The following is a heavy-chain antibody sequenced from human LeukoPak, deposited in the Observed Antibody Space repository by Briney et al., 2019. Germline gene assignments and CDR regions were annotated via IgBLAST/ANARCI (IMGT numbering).Heavy chain of an antibody. J-gene: IGHJ4*02. CDR1: GFTFSSYA. D-gene: IGHD2-21*01. CDR2: INQDGSGT. V-gene: IGHV3-7*01. CDR3: AKDGDGEKFPFDH. Sequence: GGSLRLSCAASGFTFSSYAMSWVRQAPGKGLEWVANINQDGSGTYYVDFVKGRFTISRDNAKKSLYPQMNSLRVEDTAIYYCAKDGDGEKFPFDHWGQGTLVTVSS.